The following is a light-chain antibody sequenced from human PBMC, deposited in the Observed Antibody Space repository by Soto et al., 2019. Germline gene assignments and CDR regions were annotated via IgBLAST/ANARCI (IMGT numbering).Light chain of an antibody. J-gene: IGKJ1*01. V-gene: IGKV3-20*01. CDR2: GAS. CDR1: QYLSSN. CDR3: QQYGSSPRT. Sequence: XVMTQSPXTXSGXPXXXVTLSXXASQYLSSNLVWYQQKPGQAPRLLIYGASSRATGIPDRFSGSGSGTDFTLTISRLEPEDFAVYYCQQYGSSPRTFGQGTKVDIK.